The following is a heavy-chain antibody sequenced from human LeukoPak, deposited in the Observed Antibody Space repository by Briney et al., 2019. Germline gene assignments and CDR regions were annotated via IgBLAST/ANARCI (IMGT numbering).Heavy chain of an antibody. CDR2: IYTSGST. V-gene: IGHV4-4*07. Sequence: PSETLSLTCTVSGGSISSYYWSWIRQPPGKGLEWIGRIYTSGSTNYNPSLKSRVTMSVDTSKNQFSLKLSSVTAADTAVYYCARDSYYDFWSGYGDYYYYGMDVWGQGTTVTVSS. CDR1: GGSISSYY. J-gene: IGHJ6*02. D-gene: IGHD3-3*01. CDR3: ARDSYYDFWSGYGDYYYYGMDV.